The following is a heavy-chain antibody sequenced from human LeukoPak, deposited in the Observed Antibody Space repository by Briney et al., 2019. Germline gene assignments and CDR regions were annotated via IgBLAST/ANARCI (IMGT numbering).Heavy chain of an antibody. CDR1: GFTFSNYG. CDR2: IRYDGSNK. V-gene: IGHV3-30*02. Sequence: GGSLRLSCAASGFTFSNYGMHWVRQAPGKGLEWVAFIRYDGSNKSYADSVKGRFTISRDNSKNTLYLQMNSLRAEDTAVYYCAKAPLSGSTYYFDYWGQGTLVTVSS. D-gene: IGHD5-12*01. J-gene: IGHJ4*02. CDR3: AKAPLSGSTYYFDY.